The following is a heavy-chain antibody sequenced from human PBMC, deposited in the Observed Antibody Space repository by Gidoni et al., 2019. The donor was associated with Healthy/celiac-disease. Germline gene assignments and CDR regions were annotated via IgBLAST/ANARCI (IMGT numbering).Heavy chain of an antibody. CDR2: INHSGST. V-gene: IGHV4-34*01. Sequence: QVQLQQWGAGLLKPSETLSLTCAVYGGSFSGYYWSWIRQPPGKGLEWIGEINHSGSTNYNPSLKSRVTISVDTSKNQFSLKLSSVTAADTAVYYCAREIVGATTVAFDIWGQGTMVTVSS. D-gene: IGHD1-26*01. CDR1: GGSFSGYY. CDR3: AREIVGATTVAFDI. J-gene: IGHJ3*02.